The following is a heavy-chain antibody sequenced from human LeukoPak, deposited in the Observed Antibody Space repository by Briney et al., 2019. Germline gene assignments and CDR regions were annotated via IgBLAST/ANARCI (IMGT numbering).Heavy chain of an antibody. Sequence: PGGSLRLSCAASGFTFSSFTMNWVRQAPGKGLEWVSSISRTGNDISYADSVKGRLTISRDNSKNTLYLHMSSLRPEDTAVYFCVKDIMGSTDYYYGLDVWGQGTTVTVSS. V-gene: IGHV3-21*01. CDR3: VKDIMGSTDYYYGLDV. CDR2: ISRTGNDI. CDR1: GFTFSSFT. J-gene: IGHJ6*02. D-gene: IGHD3-10*01.